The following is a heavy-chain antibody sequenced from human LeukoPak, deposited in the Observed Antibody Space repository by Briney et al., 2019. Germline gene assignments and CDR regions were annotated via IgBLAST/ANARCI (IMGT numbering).Heavy chain of an antibody. V-gene: IGHV3-23*01. D-gene: IGHD2-15*01. CDR1: GFTFSSYA. Sequence: GGSLRLSCAASGFTFSSYAMSWVRQAPGKGLEWVSAISGSCGTTYYADSVRGRFTISRDNFKNTLYLQMNSLRAEDTAVYYCAKDSRYCSGGACYGWFDPWGQGTLVTVSS. CDR2: ISGSCGTT. J-gene: IGHJ5*02. CDR3: AKDSRYCSGGACYGWFDP.